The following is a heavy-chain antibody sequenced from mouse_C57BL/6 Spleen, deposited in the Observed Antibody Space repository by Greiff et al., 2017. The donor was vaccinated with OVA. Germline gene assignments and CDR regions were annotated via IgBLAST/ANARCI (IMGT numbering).Heavy chain of an antibody. D-gene: IGHD2-2*01. CDR3: ARRGGYDPFAY. CDR2: IDPSDSET. J-gene: IGHJ3*01. Sequence: QVQLQQPGAELVRPGSSVKLSCKASGYTFTSYWMHWVKQRPIQGLEWIGNIDPSDSETHYNQKFKDKATLTVDKSSSTAYMQLSSLTSEDSAVYDCARRGGYDPFAYWGQGTLVTVSA. CDR1: GYTFTSYW. V-gene: IGHV1-52*01.